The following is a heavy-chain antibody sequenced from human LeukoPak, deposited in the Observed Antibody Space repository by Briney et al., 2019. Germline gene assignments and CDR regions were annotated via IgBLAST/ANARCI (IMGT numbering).Heavy chain of an antibody. CDR2: ISSSGSTI. CDR3: ARDIDGLFGLLGELSFDY. J-gene: IGHJ4*02. V-gene: IGHV3-11*04. D-gene: IGHD3-10*01. Sequence: GGSLRLSCAAFGFTFSDYYMSWIRQAPGKGLEWVSYISSSGSTIYYADSVKGRFTISRDNAKNSLYLQMNSLRAEDTAVYYCARDIDGLFGLLGELSFDYWGQGTLVTVSS. CDR1: GFTFSDYY.